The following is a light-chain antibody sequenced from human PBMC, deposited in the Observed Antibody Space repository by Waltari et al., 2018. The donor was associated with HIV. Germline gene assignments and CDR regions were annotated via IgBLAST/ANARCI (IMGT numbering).Light chain of an antibody. CDR2: WAS. V-gene: IGKV4-1*01. CDR1: QSVFYRSNNRNY. J-gene: IGKJ1*01. CDR3: QQYSTFPWT. Sequence: DIEVTQSPDSLAVSLGERATINCKSSQSVFYRSNNRNYLAWFQQKPGQSPKLLISWASARESGVPARLSGGGSGTDLTLTIRSLQAEDVATYYCQQYSTFPWTFGQGTKVGIK.